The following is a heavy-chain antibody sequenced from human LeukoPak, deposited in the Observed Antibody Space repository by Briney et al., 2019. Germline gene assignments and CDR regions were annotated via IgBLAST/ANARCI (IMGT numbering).Heavy chain of an antibody. CDR1: GFTFSSYG. V-gene: IGHV3-30*03. J-gene: IGHJ6*03. D-gene: IGHD6-6*01. Sequence: GGSLRLSCAASGFTFSSYGMHWVRQAPGKGLEWVAVISYDGSNKYYADSVKGRFTISRDNSKNTLYLQMNSLRAEDTAVHYCARDGQLGPYYYYYMDVWGKGTTVTVSS. CDR3: ARDGQLGPYYYYYMDV. CDR2: ISYDGSNK.